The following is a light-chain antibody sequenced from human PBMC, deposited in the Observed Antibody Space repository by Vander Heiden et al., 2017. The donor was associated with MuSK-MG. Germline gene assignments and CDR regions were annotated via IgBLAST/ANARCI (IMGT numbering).Light chain of an antibody. CDR2: GAS. V-gene: IGKV3-20*01. Sequence: EIVLTQSPRTLSLSPGERATLPCRASQSVSSSYLAWYQQKPGQAPRLLIYGASSSATGIPDRFSGSGSGTDFTLTISRLEPEDFAVYYCHRDSSSPRTFGQGTKVEIK. CDR3: HRDSSSPRT. J-gene: IGKJ1*01. CDR1: QSVSSSY.